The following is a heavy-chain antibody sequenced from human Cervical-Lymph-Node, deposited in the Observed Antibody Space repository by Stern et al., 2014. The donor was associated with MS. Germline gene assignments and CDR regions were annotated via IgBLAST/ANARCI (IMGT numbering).Heavy chain of an antibody. CDR1: GYNFPVYW. CDR2: IYPPDSET. D-gene: IGHD4-17*01. J-gene: IGHJ4*02. Sequence: VQLVQSGAEVKKPGESLKISCQVSGYNFPVYWIGWVRQTPDKGLEWVGIIYPPDSETRYNPSFQGQVSMSVDKSVSTAYLQWSSLQTSDTALYFCARHTGDYAFDYWGQGTLVIVSS. V-gene: IGHV5-51*01. CDR3: ARHTGDYAFDY.